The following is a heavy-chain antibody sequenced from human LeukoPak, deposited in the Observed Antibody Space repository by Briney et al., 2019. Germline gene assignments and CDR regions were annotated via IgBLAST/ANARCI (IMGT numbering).Heavy chain of an antibody. J-gene: IGHJ6*03. CDR2: INWNGGST. CDR1: GFIFSSDT. CDR3: ARVTTGDYYYYYMDV. V-gene: IGHV3-20*04. D-gene: IGHD4-11*01. Sequence: GGSLRLSCAASGFIFSSDTMSWVRQAPGKGLEWVSGINWNGGSTGYADSVKGRFTISRDNAKNSLYLQMNSLRAEDTALYYCARVTTGDYYYYYMDVWGKGTTVTVSS.